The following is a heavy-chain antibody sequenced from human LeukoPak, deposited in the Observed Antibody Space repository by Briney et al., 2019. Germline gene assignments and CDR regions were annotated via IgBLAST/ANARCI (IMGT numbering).Heavy chain of an antibody. V-gene: IGHV4-39*07. D-gene: IGHD1-7*01. CDR1: GGYISSSSYY. Sequence: SETLSLTCTVSGGYISSSSYYWGWIRPPPGKGLEWIGSIYYSGSTYYNPSLKSRVTISVDTSKNQFSLKLSSVTAADTAVYYCARDSALTGTTDYWGQGTLVTVSS. J-gene: IGHJ4*02. CDR3: ARDSALTGTTDY. CDR2: IYYSGST.